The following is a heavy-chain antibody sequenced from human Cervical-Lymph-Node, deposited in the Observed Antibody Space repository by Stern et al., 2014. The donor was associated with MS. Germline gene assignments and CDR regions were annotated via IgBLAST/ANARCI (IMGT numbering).Heavy chain of an antibody. CDR2: IKSKTDGGTT. V-gene: IGHV3-15*01. J-gene: IGHJ6*02. Sequence: EEQLVESGRGLAKPGGSLRLSCAAYGFTFRNAWMNWIGQDPGKGMEWVGRIKSKTDGGTTDSTAAVKGRFTISRDDSKNTLYLQMNSLKTEDTAVYYCTTLDRSYPSYYYGMDVWGQGTTVTVSS. CDR3: TTLDRSYPSYYYGMDV. CDR1: GFTFRNAW. D-gene: IGHD1-26*01.